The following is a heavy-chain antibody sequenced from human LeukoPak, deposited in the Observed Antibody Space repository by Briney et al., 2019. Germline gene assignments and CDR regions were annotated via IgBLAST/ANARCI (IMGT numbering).Heavy chain of an antibody. CDR2: ISGDGGTI. CDR3: ARFDNRLGMDV. J-gene: IGHJ6*02. V-gene: IGHV3-64*02. Sequence: PGGSLRLSCVASGFNLRSYALHWVRQAPGKGLEFVSVISGDGGTIYYADSVRGRFTISRDNSKNTLYLQMGSLRPEDMAVYYCARFDNRLGMDVWGQGTTVTVSS. D-gene: IGHD3-16*02. CDR1: GFNLRSYA.